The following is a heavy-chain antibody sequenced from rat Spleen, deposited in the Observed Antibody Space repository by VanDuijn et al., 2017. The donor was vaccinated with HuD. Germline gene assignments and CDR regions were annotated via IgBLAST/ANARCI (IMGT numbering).Heavy chain of an antibody. J-gene: IGHJ3*01. D-gene: IGHD1-12*02. CDR2: ISYSGST. Sequence: EVQLQESGPGLVKPSQSLSLTCSVSGYSITSAYRWNWIRKFPGNKMEWIGHISYSGSTSYNPSLKSRISITRDTSKNQFFLQLNSVTTEDTATYYCARSDYDGTYYYGWFAYWGQGTLVTVSS. V-gene: IGHV3-1*01. CDR1: GYSITSAY. CDR3: ARSDYDGTYYYGWFAY.